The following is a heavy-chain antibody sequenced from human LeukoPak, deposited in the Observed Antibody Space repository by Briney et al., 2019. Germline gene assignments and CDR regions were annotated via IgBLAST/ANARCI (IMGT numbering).Heavy chain of an antibody. CDR3: AKQLGPWVVPAALDV. V-gene: IGHV3-23*01. CDR1: GFTFDDYG. D-gene: IGHD2-2*01. Sequence: QSGGSLRLSCAASGFTFDDYGMSWVRQAPGKGLEWVSAISGSGGSTYYADSVKGRFTISRDNSKNTLYLQMNSLRAEDTAVYYCAKQLGPWVVPAALDVWGQGTTVTVSS. J-gene: IGHJ6*02. CDR2: ISGSGGST.